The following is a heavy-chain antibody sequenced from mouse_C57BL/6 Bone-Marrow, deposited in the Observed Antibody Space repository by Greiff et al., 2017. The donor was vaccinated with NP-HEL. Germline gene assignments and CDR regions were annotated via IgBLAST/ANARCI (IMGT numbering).Heavy chain of an antibody. CDR2: IYPGSGST. Sequence: QVHVKQSGAELVKPGASVKMSCKASGYTFTSYWITWVKQRPGQGLEWIGDIYPGSGSTNYNEKFKSKATLTVDTSSSTAYMQLSSLTSEDSAVYYCARALYYGSIPWFAYWGQGTLVTVSA. D-gene: IGHD1-1*01. V-gene: IGHV1-55*01. J-gene: IGHJ3*01. CDR3: ARALYYGSIPWFAY. CDR1: GYTFTSYW.